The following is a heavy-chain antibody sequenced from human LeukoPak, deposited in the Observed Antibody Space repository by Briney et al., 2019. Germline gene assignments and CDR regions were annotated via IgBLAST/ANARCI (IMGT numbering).Heavy chain of an antibody. D-gene: IGHD3-22*01. CDR3: ALYDSSGYWGPYDAFDI. Sequence: SVKVSCKASGGTFSSYAISWVRQAPGQGLEWMGGIIPIFGTANYAQKFQGRVTITADESTSTAYMELSSLRSEDTAVYYCALYDSSGYWGPYDAFDIWGQGTMVTVSS. CDR2: IIPIFGTA. J-gene: IGHJ3*02. V-gene: IGHV1-69*13. CDR1: GGTFSSYA.